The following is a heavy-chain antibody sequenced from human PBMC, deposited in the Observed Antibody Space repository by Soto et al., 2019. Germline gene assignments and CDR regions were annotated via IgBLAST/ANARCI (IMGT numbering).Heavy chain of an antibody. Sequence: GVSLRLSCAASGFTFRSYAMSWVRQPPGKGLEWVSGIGGSSDSTFYAHSVKGRFTISRDNSKDTLYLQMNSLRAEDTAVYYCAKRDSTGYYYFNYWGQGTLVTVSS. CDR1: GFTFRSYA. D-gene: IGHD3-22*01. CDR2: IGGSSDST. J-gene: IGHJ4*02. CDR3: AKRDSTGYYYFNY. V-gene: IGHV3-23*01.